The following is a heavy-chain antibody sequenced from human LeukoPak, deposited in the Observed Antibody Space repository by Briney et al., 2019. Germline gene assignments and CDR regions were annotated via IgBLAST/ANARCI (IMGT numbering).Heavy chain of an antibody. CDR3: ARLLAYKSTWFDY. Sequence: SETLSLTCTVSGGSISTSYWSWIRQPPGKGLEWIGYIYHNGNTDYNPSLKGRITISVDTSENQFSLKLNSVTAADTAVYYCARLLAYKSTWFDYWGQGILVTVSS. CDR1: GGSISTSY. CDR2: IYHNGNT. V-gene: IGHV4-59*01. J-gene: IGHJ4*02. D-gene: IGHD2/OR15-2a*01.